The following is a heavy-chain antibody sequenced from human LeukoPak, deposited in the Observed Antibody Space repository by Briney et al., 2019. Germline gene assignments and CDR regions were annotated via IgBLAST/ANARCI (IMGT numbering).Heavy chain of an antibody. CDR1: GYTFTSYD. CDR2: MNPNSGNT. CDR3: AREAKPYRQQRVNWFDP. J-gene: IGHJ5*02. Sequence: GASVKVSCKASGYTFTSYDINWVRQAPGQGLEWMGWMNPNSGNTDYAQKFQGRVTMTSNTSISTAYMELSSLRSEDTGVYYCAREAKPYRQQRVNWFDPWGQGTLVSVSS. D-gene: IGHD6-25*01. V-gene: IGHV1-8*01.